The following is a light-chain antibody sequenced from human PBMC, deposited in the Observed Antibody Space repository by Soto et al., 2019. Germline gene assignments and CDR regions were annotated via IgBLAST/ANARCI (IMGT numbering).Light chain of an antibody. CDR1: SSNIGSNY. J-gene: IGLJ3*02. V-gene: IGLV1-47*01. Sequence: QSVLTQPPSASGTPGQRVTISCSGSSSNIGSNYVYWYQQLPGTAPKLLIYRNNQRPSGVPDRFSGSKPGTSASLAISGLRSEDEADYYCQSYDNSLSAWVFGGGTKLTVL. CDR3: QSYDNSLSAWV. CDR2: RNN.